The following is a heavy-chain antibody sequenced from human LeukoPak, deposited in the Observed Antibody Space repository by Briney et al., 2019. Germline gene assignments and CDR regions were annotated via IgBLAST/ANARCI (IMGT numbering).Heavy chain of an antibody. CDR2: IYYSGST. Sequence: PSETLSLTCTVSGGSISSSSYYWGWIRQPPGKGLEWIGSIYYSGSTYYNPSLKSRVTISVDTSKNQFSLKLSSVTAADTAVYYCARSGDSSGWVDYWGQGTLVTVSS. CDR1: GGSISSSSYY. V-gene: IGHV4-39*01. CDR3: ARSGDSSGWVDY. J-gene: IGHJ4*02. D-gene: IGHD6-19*01.